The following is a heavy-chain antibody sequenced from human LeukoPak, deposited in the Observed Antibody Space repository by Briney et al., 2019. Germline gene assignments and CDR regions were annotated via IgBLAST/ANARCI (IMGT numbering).Heavy chain of an antibody. J-gene: IGHJ4*02. CDR2: ISSSGSNL. CDR1: GFTFSTYA. V-gene: IGHV3-21*01. Sequence: GGSLRLSCAASGFTFSTYALNWVRQAPGKGLEWVSSISSSGSNLNYADSVKGRFTISRDNAKNTLFLQMNSLRAEDTAVYYCARDGILGSHDCWGQGTLVTVSS. CDR3: ARDGILGSHDC. D-gene: IGHD3-3*02.